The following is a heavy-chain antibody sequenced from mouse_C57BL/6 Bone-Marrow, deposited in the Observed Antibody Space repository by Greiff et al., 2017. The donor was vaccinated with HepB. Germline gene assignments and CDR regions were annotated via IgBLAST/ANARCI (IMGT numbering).Heavy chain of an antibody. J-gene: IGHJ3*01. Sequence: QVQLQQSGPELVKPGASVKISCKASGYAFSSSWMNWVKQRPGKGLEWIGRIYPGDGDTNYNGKFKGKATLTADKSSSTAYMQLSSLTSEDSAIYFCQTGTLGAWFAYWGQGTLVTVSA. CDR3: QTGTLGAWFAY. V-gene: IGHV1-82*01. CDR2: IYPGDGDT. D-gene: IGHD4-1*01. CDR1: GYAFSSSW.